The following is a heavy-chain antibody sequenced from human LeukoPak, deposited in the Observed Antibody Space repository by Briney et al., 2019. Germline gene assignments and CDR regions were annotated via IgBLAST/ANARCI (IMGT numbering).Heavy chain of an antibody. V-gene: IGHV4-31*03. J-gene: IGHJ4*02. CDR1: GGSISSGGYY. Sequence: PSQTLSLTCTVSGGSISSGGYYWSWIRQHPGKGLKWIGYIYYSGSTYYNPSLKSRVTISVDTSKNQFSLKLSSVTAADTAVYYCAREPEHYDIVTGYYRPYYFDYWGQGTLVTVSS. CDR3: AREPEHYDIVTGYYRPYYFDY. D-gene: IGHD3-9*01. CDR2: IYYSGST.